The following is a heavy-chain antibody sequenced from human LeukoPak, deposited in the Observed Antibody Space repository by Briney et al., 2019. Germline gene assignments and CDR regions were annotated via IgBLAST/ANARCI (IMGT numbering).Heavy chain of an antibody. J-gene: IGHJ6*03. CDR2: IRYDGSNK. CDR3: ARDKYGSGSSSRDYYYMDV. V-gene: IGHV3-30*02. D-gene: IGHD3-10*01. CDR1: GFTFSSYG. Sequence: PGGSLRLSCAASGFTFSSYGMHWVRQAPGKGLEWVAFIRYDGSNKYYADSVKGRFTISRDNSKNTLYLQMNSLRAEDTAVYYCARDKYGSGSSSRDYYYMDVWGKGTTVTISS.